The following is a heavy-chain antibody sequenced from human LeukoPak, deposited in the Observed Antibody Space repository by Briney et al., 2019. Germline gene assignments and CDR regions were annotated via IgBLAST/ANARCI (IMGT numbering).Heavy chain of an antibody. CDR3: ARAARRIAAAGTGQNHGVDYYYMDV. CDR2: INPSGGST. V-gene: IGHV1-46*01. J-gene: IGHJ6*03. CDR1: GYTFTSYY. D-gene: IGHD6-13*01. Sequence: ASVKVSCKASGYTFTSYYMHWVRQAPGQGLEWMGIINPSGGSTSYAQKFQGRVTMTRDTSTSTVYMELSSLRSEDTAVYYCARAARRIAAAGTGQNHGVDYYYMDVWGKGTTVTVSS.